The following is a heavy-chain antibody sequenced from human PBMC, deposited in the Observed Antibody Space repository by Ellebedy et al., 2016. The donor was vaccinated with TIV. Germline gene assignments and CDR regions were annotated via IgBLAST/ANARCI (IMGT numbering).Heavy chain of an antibody. CDR2: ISSGSVYL. V-gene: IGHV3-21*01. Sequence: GESLKISCAASGFTFSSYTMTWVRQSPGKGLEWVASISSGSVYLYYADSTKGRFTIFRDDAKNSLYLQMNSLRAEDTAVYYCSRHTEYALDYWGQGALVTVSS. D-gene: IGHD2-2*01. CDR1: GFTFSSYT. J-gene: IGHJ4*02. CDR3: SRHTEYALDY.